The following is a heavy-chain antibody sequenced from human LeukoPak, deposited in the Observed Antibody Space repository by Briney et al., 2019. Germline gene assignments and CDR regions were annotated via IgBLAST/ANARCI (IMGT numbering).Heavy chain of an antibody. Sequence: GGSLRLSCAASGFTSSSYGMHWVRQAPGKGLEWVRVIWYDGSNKYYADSVKGRSTISRDNSKNTLYLQMNSLRAEDTAVYYCAREALGKGEHNFDYWGQGTLVTVSS. CDR1: GFTSSSYG. J-gene: IGHJ4*02. V-gene: IGHV3-33*01. D-gene: IGHD3-16*01. CDR3: AREALGKGEHNFDY. CDR2: IWYDGSNK.